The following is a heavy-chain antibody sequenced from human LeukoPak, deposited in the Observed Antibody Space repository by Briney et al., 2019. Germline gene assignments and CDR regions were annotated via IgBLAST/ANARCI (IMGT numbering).Heavy chain of an antibody. CDR3: AKRDAGFDY. CDR2: ISASGGRA. J-gene: IGHJ4*02. V-gene: IGHV3-23*01. Sequence: GGSLRLSCAASGFTFNNYPMSWARQAPGKGLEWVSAISASGGRAYYADSVKGRFTISRDNSKDTLYLQMNRLGADDTAVYYCAKRDAGFDYWGQGTLVTVSS. CDR1: GFTFNNYP. D-gene: IGHD1-14*01.